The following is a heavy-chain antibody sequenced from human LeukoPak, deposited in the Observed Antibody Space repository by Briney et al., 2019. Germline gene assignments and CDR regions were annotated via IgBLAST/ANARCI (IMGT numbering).Heavy chain of an antibody. V-gene: IGHV1-2*02. D-gene: IGHD6-6*01. CDR3: ARKYSSSEYFQH. J-gene: IGHJ1*01. CDR1: GYTFTGYY. Sequence: ASVTVSCKASGYTFTGYYMHWVRQAPGQGLEWMGWINPNSGGTKYAQKFQGRVTMTRDTSISTAYVELSRLRSDDTAVYYCARKYSSSEYFQHWGQGTLVTVSS. CDR2: INPNSGGT.